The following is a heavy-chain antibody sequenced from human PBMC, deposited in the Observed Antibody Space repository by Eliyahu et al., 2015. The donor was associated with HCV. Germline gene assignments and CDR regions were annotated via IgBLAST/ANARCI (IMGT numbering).Heavy chain of an antibody. V-gene: IGHV3-11*05. D-gene: IGHD3-10*01. CDR1: GFTFXDYY. CDR3: ASVLLRARGAGPEC. Sequence: QVQLVESGGGLVKPGGSLXLSCXASGFTFXDYYMSWIRQAPGKGLEWVSYISSSSSYTNYADSVKGRFTISRDNAKNSLYLQMNSLRAEDTAVYYCASVLLRARGAGPECWGQGTLVTVSS. CDR2: ISSSSSYT. J-gene: IGHJ4*02.